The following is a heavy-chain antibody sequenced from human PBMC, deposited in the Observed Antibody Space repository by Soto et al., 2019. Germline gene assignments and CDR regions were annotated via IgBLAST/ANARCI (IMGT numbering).Heavy chain of an antibody. V-gene: IGHV3-30*18. J-gene: IGHJ4*02. CDR1: GFTFSSYG. Sequence: QVQLVESGGGVVQPGRSLRLSCAASGFTFSSYGMHWVRQAPDKGLEWVAVISYTGDHKYYEDSVKGRFTISRDNSKNTVYLQMNSLRAEDTAVYYCAKEQSGGAVTGIFDYWGQGILVTVSS. CDR3: AKEQSGGAVTGIFDY. CDR2: ISYTGDHK. D-gene: IGHD6-19*01.